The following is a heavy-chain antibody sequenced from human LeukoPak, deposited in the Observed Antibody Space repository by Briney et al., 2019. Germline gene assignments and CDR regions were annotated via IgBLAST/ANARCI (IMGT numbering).Heavy chain of an antibody. J-gene: IGHJ6*02. CDR1: GFTFSSYG. D-gene: IGHD1-14*01. Sequence: GGSLRLSCAASGFTFSSYGMHWVRQAPGKGLEWVAVISYDGSNNYYADSVKGRFTISRDNSKNTLYLQMNSLRAEDTVVYYGAKDAGVGTEYYYYYYVMDFWGQGTLVTVSS. V-gene: IGHV3-30*18. CDR2: ISYDGSNN. CDR3: AKDAGVGTEYYYYYYVMDF.